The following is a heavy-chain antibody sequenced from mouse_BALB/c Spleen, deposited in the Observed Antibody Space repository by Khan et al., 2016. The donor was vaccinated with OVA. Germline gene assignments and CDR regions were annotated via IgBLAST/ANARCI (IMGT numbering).Heavy chain of an antibody. CDR1: GFTFTRYA. Sequence: VQLKQSGGGLVKPGGSLKLSCAASGFTFTRYAMSWVRQTPEKRLEWVASISTGDTTYYSDSVKGRFTIFSDNARTILYLLMSRHRAEDAAMFYCGRGIHFDVWGEGTTVTVSS. J-gene: IGHJ1*01. CDR2: ISTGDTT. CDR3: GRGIHFDV. V-gene: IGHV5-6-5*01.